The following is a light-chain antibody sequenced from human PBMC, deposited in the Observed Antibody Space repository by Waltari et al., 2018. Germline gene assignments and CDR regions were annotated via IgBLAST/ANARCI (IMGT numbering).Light chain of an antibody. CDR2: GAS. Sequence: DIQLTQSPSSVSASVGGSVTITCRASQGISTWLAWYHQKPGKAPKLLIYGASSLQSGVPSRFSGSGSGTDFTLTISDLQPEDFATYYCQQANSFPLTFGGGTTVEIK. CDR1: QGISTW. V-gene: IGKV1-12*01. J-gene: IGKJ4*01. CDR3: QQANSFPLT.